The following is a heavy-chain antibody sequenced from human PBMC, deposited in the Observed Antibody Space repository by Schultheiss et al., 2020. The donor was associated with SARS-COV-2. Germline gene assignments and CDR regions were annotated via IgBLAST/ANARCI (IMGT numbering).Heavy chain of an antibody. Sequence: GESLKISCAASGFTFNNYWMSWLRQAPGKGLEWVANIKYGGSEQYYVDSVKGRFSISRDNAKNSLYLQMNSLRAEDTAVYYCAREVGPPPYYYYYGMDVWGQGTTVTVSS. CDR3: AREVGPPPYYYYYGMDV. D-gene: IGHD2-15*01. V-gene: IGHV3-7*03. CDR1: GFTFNNYW. CDR2: IKYGGSEQ. J-gene: IGHJ6*02.